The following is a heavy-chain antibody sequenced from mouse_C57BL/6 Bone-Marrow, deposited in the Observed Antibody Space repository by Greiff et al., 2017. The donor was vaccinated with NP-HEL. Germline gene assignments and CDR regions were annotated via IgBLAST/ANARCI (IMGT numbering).Heavy chain of an antibody. Sequence: VQLQQSGAELVKPGASVKMSCKASGYTFTSYGITWVKQRPGQGLEWIGDIYPGSGSTNYNEKFKSKATLTVDTSSSTAYMQLSSLTSEDSAVFYCANYCGTLAYWGQGTTLTVSS. CDR1: GYTFTSYG. D-gene: IGHD1-1*01. CDR3: ANYCGTLAY. V-gene: IGHV1-55*01. CDR2: IYPGSGST. J-gene: IGHJ2*01.